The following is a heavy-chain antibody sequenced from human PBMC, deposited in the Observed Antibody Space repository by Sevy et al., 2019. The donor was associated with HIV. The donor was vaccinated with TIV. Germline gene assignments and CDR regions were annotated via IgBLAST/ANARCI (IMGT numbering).Heavy chain of an antibody. CDR3: AKDTQYSSSSHLYYYGMDV. Sequence: GGSLRLSCAASGFTFDDYAMHWVRQAPGKGLEWVSGISWNSGSIGYADSVKGRLTISRDNAKNSLYLQMNSLRAEDTALYYCAKDTQYSSSSHLYYYGMDVWGQGTTFTVSS. V-gene: IGHV3-9*01. D-gene: IGHD6-13*01. CDR2: ISWNSGSI. J-gene: IGHJ6*02. CDR1: GFTFDDYA.